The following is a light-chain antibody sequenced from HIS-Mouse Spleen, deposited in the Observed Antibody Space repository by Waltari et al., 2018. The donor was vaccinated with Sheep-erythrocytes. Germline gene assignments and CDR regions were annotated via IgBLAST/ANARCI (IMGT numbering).Light chain of an antibody. V-gene: IGKV1-39*01. CDR1: QSISSY. J-gene: IGKJ4*01. Sequence: DIQMTQSPSSLSASAGDRVTITCLASQSISSYLNWYQQKPGKAPKLLIYAASSLQSGVPSRFSGSGSGTDFTLTISSLQPEDFATYYCQQSYSTPPLTFGGGTKVEIK. CDR3: QQSYSTPPLT. CDR2: AAS.